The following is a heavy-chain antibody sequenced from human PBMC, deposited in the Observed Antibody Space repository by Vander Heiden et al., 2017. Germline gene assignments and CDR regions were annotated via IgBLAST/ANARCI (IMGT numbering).Heavy chain of an antibody. CDR3: AKAAILGGYYYYGMDV. CDR2: ISGSGDST. Sequence: EVQLLESGGGLVQPGGSLRLSCAASGLTFRSYAMSWVRQAPGKGLELVSAISGSGDSTYYADSVKGRFTISRDNSKNTLYLQMNSLRAEDTAVYYCAKAAILGGYYYYGMDVWGQGTTVTVSS. CDR1: GLTFRSYA. V-gene: IGHV3-23*01. J-gene: IGHJ6*02.